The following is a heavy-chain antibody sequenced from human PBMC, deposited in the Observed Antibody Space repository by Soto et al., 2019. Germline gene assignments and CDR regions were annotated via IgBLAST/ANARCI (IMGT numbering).Heavy chain of an antibody. J-gene: IGHJ4*02. CDR2: IWYDGSNK. D-gene: IGHD3-3*01. CDR1: GFTFSSYG. Sequence: QVQLVESGGGVVQPGRSMRLSCAASGFTFSSYGMHWVRQAPGKGLEWVTVIWYDGSNKYYADSVKGRFTISRDNSKNTLYLQMNSLRAEDTAVYYCARDPTFWSGYSDYWGQETLVTVSS. CDR3: ARDPTFWSGYSDY. V-gene: IGHV3-33*01.